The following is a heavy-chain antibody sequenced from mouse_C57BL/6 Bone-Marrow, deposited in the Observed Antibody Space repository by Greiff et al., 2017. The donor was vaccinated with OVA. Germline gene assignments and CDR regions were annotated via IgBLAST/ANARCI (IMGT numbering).Heavy chain of an antibody. J-gene: IGHJ1*03. V-gene: IGHV1-5*01. CDR2: IYPGNSDT. D-gene: IGHD2-1*01. Sequence: EVQLQESGTVLARPGASVKMSCKPSGYTFTSYWMHWVKQRPGQGLEWIGAIYPGNSDTSYNQKFKGKAKLTAVTSASTAYMELSSLTNEDSAVYYCTRGTDYGTSYWYFDVWGTGTTVTVSS. CDR1: GYTFTSYW. CDR3: TRGTDYGTSYWYFDV.